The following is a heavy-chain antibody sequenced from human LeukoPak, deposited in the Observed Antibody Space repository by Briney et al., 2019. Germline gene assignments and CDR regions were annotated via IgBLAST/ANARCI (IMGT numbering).Heavy chain of an antibody. CDR2: IYYSGST. CDR1: GGFISSYY. CDR3: ARLGGGNSDAFDI. J-gene: IGHJ3*02. D-gene: IGHD4-23*01. Sequence: SETLSLTCTVSGGFISSYYWSWIRQPPGKGLEWIGYIYYSGSTNYNPSLKSRVTISVDTSKNQFSLKLSSVTAADTAVYYCARLGGGNSDAFDIWGQGTMVTVSS. V-gene: IGHV4-59*08.